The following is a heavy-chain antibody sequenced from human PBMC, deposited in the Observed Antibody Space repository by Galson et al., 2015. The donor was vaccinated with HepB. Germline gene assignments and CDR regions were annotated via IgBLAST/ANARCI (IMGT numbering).Heavy chain of an antibody. CDR3: ARDLVAAAGTVPLFDP. Sequence: SLRLSCAASGFTFSSYGMHWVRQAPGKGLEWVAVIWYDGSNKYYADSVKGRFTISRDNSKNTLYLQMNSLRAEDTAVYYCARDLVAAAGTVPLFDPWGQGTLVTVSS. CDR1: GFTFSSYG. CDR2: IWYDGSNK. V-gene: IGHV3-33*01. D-gene: IGHD6-13*01. J-gene: IGHJ5*02.